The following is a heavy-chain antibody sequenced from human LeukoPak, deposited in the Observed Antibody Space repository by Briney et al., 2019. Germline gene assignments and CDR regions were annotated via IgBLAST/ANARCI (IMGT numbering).Heavy chain of an antibody. CDR1: GGTFSSYA. CDR3: ARVQDGEGAFDI. D-gene: IGHD4-17*01. Sequence: SVKVSCKASGGTFSSYAISWVRQAPGQGLEWMGRIIPIFGTANYAQKFQGRVTITTDESTSTAYMELSSLRSEDTAVYYCARVQDGEGAFDIWGQGTMVTVSS. CDR2: IIPIFGTA. J-gene: IGHJ3*02. V-gene: IGHV1-69*05.